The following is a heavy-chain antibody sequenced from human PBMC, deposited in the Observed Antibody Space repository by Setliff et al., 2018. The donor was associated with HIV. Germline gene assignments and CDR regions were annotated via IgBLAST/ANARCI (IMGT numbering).Heavy chain of an antibody. J-gene: IGHJ3*02. CDR3: ARNPCSGGSCPDAFEI. V-gene: IGHV4-39*01. CDR2: LYHTGST. D-gene: IGHD2-15*01. Sequence: PSETLSLTCTVSGGSINSTRYYWGWSRQPPGNGLEWIGSLYHTGSTYYKPSLKSRVTITVDTSQNQFSLRLSSVSAGDTAVYYCARNPCSGGSCPDAFEIWGQGTMVTVSS. CDR1: GGSINSTRYY.